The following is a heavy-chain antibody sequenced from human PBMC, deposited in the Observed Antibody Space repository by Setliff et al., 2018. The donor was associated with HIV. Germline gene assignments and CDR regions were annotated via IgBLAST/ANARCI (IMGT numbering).Heavy chain of an antibody. J-gene: IGHJ4*02. V-gene: IGHV4-31*03. Sequence: SETLSLTCTVSGGSISSGGYYWSWIRQHPGKGLEWIGYIYYSGSTYYNPSLKSRVTISVDTSKNQFSLKLSPVTAADTAVYYCARDSGWYFVDYWGQGTLVTVSS. CDR2: IYYSGST. CDR1: GGSISSGGYY. CDR3: ARDSGWYFVDY. D-gene: IGHD6-19*01.